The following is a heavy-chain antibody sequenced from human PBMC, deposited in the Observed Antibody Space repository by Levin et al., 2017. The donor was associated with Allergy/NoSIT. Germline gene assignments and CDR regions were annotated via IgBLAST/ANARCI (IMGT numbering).Heavy chain of an antibody. D-gene: IGHD6-13*01. CDR3: ARGRRRYSSSSGWFDP. Sequence: ASVKVSCKASGYTFTSYDINWVRQATGQGLEWMGWMNPNSGNTGYAQKFQGRVTMTRNTSISTAYMELSSLRSEDTAVYYCARGRRRYSSSSGWFDPWGQGTLVTVSS. CDR2: MNPNSGNT. V-gene: IGHV1-8*01. J-gene: IGHJ5*02. CDR1: GYTFTSYD.